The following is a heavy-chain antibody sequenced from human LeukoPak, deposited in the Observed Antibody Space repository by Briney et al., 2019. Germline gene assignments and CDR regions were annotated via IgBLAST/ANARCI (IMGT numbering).Heavy chain of an antibody. J-gene: IGHJ6*02. V-gene: IGHV5-51*01. CDR2: IYPGDSDT. Sequence: GESLKISCKGSGYSFTSYWIGWVRQMPGKGLEWMGIIYPGDSDTRYSPSFQGQVAISADKSISTAYLQWSSLKASDTAMYYCARLPYGSGSFYAPPRGLDGMDVWGQGTTVTVSS. CDR3: ARLPYGSGSFYAPPRGLDGMDV. D-gene: IGHD3-10*01. CDR1: GYSFTSYW.